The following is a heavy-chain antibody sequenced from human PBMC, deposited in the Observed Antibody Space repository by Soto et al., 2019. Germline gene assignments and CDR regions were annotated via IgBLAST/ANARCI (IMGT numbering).Heavy chain of an antibody. CDR3: ASRYSGDYGPELHFDH. Sequence: QVQLVQSGAEVKKPGASVKVSCKASGYTFTNYDINWVRQATGQGLEWMGWMNPNSGNTAYAQRFQGRVTMTRNTSISTAYMELCSRRSEATAVYYCASRYSGDYGPELHFDHWGQGTLVTVSS. CDR2: MNPNSGNT. V-gene: IGHV1-8*01. J-gene: IGHJ4*02. D-gene: IGHD4-17*01. CDR1: GYTFTNYD.